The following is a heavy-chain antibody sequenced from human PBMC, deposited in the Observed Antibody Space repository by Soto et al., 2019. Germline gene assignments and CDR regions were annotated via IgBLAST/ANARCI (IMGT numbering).Heavy chain of an antibody. CDR2: INPNSGGT. CDR1: GYSFTNYY. Sequence: ASVKVSCKASGYSFTNYYMHWVRQAPGQGLEWMGWINPNSGGTNYAQKFQGWVTMTRDTSISTAYMELSRLRSDDTAVYYCARGRAVYSSLWDYDMDVWGQGTTVTVSS. CDR3: ARGRAVYSSLWDYDMDV. J-gene: IGHJ6*02. V-gene: IGHV1-2*04. D-gene: IGHD6-19*01.